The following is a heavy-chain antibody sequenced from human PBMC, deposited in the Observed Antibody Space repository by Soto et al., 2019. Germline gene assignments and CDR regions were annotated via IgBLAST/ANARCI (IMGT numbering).Heavy chain of an antibody. D-gene: IGHD1-7*01. Sequence: GGSLRLSCTVSGFPSGDDAVSWVSQAPGRGLEWIGLMRSRAYGGTPAYAASVKARLTISLDDSKTMAYLQLYSLNTEAKSAYYLTRVGALAGGNYLGGDYWGRGTWGTVSS. J-gene: IGHJ4*03. CDR1: GFPSGDDA. V-gene: IGHV3-49*04. CDR2: MRSRAYGGTP. CDR3: TRVGALAGGNYLGGDY.